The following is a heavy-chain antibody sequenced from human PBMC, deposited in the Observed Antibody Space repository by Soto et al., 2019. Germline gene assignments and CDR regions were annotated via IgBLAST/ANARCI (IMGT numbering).Heavy chain of an antibody. CDR3: ARANPDSSGYYGGGYYFDY. CDR1: GGSISSGGYY. V-gene: IGHV4-31*03. D-gene: IGHD3-22*01. CDR2: IYYSGST. Sequence: KTSETLSLTCTVSGGSISSGGYYWSWIRQHPGKGLEWIGYIYYSGSTYYNPSLKSRVTISVDTSKNQFSLKLSSVTAADTAVYYCARANPDSSGYYGGGYYFDYWGQGTLVTVSS. J-gene: IGHJ4*02.